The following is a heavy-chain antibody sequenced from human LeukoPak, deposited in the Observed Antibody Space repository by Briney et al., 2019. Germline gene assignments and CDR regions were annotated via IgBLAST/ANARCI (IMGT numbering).Heavy chain of an antibody. CDR1: GYTFTGYY. Sequence: GASVKVSCKASGYTFTGYYMHWVRQAPGQGLEWMGWINPNSGGTNYAQKFQGRVTMTRDTSISTAYMELSRLRSDETAVYYCAREGSRYSSGWYGYWGQGTLVTVSS. V-gene: IGHV1-2*02. CDR2: INPNSGGT. J-gene: IGHJ4*02. CDR3: AREGSRYSSGWYGY. D-gene: IGHD6-19*01.